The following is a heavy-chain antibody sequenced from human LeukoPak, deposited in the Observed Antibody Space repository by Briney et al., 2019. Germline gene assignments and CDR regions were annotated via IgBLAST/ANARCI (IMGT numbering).Heavy chain of an antibody. Sequence: SVKVSCEASGGTFSSYAISWVRQAPGQGLEWMGGIIPIFGTANYAQKFQGRVTITADKSTSTAYMELSSLRSEDTAVYYCARSPYSSGTNWFDPWGQGTLVTVSS. CDR2: IIPIFGTA. CDR1: GGTFSSYA. CDR3: ARSPYSSGTNWFDP. V-gene: IGHV1-69*06. J-gene: IGHJ5*02. D-gene: IGHD6-19*01.